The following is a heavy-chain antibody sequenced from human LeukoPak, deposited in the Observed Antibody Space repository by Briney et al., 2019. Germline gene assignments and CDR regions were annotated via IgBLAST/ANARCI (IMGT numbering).Heavy chain of an antibody. J-gene: IGHJ5*02. D-gene: IGHD4-23*01. CDR1: GFTFTNYF. CDR2: INPSGDNT. V-gene: IGHV1-46*01. Sequence: ASVKVSCKASGFTFTNYFMHWVRQAPGQGLEWMGIINPSGDNTWYAQKFRGRVTMTRDMSTTTAYVELSSLRSEDTAVYYCARDNSVEDTAWWFDPWGQGTLVTVSS. CDR3: ARDNSVEDTAWWFDP.